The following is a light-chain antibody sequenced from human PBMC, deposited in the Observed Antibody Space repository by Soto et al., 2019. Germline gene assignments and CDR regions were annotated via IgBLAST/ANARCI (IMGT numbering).Light chain of an antibody. V-gene: IGLV2-11*01. CDR2: DVS. Sequence: QSVLTQPRSVSGSPGQSVTISCTGTSSDFGGYNYVSWYQHHPGKAPKLMIYDVSERPSGVPDRFSGSKSGNTASLTISGLQAEDEADYYCCSYAGTFYAFGNGTKVTVL. J-gene: IGLJ1*01. CDR1: SSDFGGYNY. CDR3: CSYAGTFYA.